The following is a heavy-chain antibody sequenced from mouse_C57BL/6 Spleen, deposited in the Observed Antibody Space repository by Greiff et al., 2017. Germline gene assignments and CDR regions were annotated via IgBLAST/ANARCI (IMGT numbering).Heavy chain of an antibody. CDR1: GYAFSSSW. CDR3: ANLRFYAMDY. D-gene: IGHD1-1*01. CDR2: IYPGDGDT. V-gene: IGHV1-82*01. Sequence: VQLQQSGPELVKPGASVKISCKASGYAFSSSWMNWVKQRPGKGLEWIGRIYPGDGDTKYNGKFKGKATLTTDKSSSTAYMQLSSLTSEDSAVYFCANLRFYAMDYWGQGTSVTVSS. J-gene: IGHJ4*01.